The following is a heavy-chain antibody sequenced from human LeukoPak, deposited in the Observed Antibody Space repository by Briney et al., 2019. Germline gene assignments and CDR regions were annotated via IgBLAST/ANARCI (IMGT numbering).Heavy chain of an antibody. J-gene: IGHJ4*02. CDR1: GYTFTSYY. Sequence: ASVKVSCKASGYTFTSYYMHWVRQAPGQGLGWRGIINPSGGSTSYAQKFQGRVTMTRDTSTSTVYMELSSLRSEDTAVYYCARDGDYYDSSGLFDYWGQGTLVTVSS. V-gene: IGHV1-46*01. CDR3: ARDGDYYDSSGLFDY. D-gene: IGHD3-22*01. CDR2: INPSGGST.